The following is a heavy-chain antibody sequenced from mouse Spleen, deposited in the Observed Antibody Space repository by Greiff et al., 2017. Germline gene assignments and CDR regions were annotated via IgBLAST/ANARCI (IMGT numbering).Heavy chain of an antibody. CDR3: ARTPLVTTAHYYYAMDY. CDR1: GYTFTSYW. Sequence: QVQLQQPGAELVRPGSSVKLSCKASGYTFTSYWMHWVKQRPIQGLEWIGNIDPSDSETHYNQKFKDKATLTVDKSSSTAYMQLSSLTSEDSAVYYCARTPLVTTAHYYYAMDYWGQGTSVTVSS. V-gene: IGHV1-52*01. CDR2: IDPSDSET. D-gene: IGHD1-2*01. J-gene: IGHJ4*01.